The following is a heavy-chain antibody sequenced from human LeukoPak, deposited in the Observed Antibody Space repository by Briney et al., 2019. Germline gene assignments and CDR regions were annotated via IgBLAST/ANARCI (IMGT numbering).Heavy chain of an antibody. CDR3: ARDSGYYYFDY. J-gene: IGHJ4*02. CDR1: GFTFSRSG. Sequence: GGSLRLSCAASGFTFSRSGMHWVRQAPGKGLEWVAVIWYDGSNKYYADSVKGRFTISRDNSKNTLYLQMNSLRAEDTAVYYCARDSGYYYFDYWGQGTLVTVSS. V-gene: IGHV3-33*08. D-gene: IGHD3-22*01. CDR2: IWYDGSNK.